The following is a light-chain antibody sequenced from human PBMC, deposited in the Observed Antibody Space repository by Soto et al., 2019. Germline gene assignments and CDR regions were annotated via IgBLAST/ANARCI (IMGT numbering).Light chain of an antibody. CDR1: SSDVGGYNY. V-gene: IGLV2-14*01. CDR2: DVS. J-gene: IGLJ1*01. CDR3: SSYTSSSKV. Sequence: QSALTQPASVSGSPGQSITISCTGTSSDVGGYNYVSWYQQHPGKAPKLMIYDVSNRPSGVSNRFSGSKSGNTVSLTISGLQAEDEADYYCSSYTSSSKVFGTGTKVTVL.